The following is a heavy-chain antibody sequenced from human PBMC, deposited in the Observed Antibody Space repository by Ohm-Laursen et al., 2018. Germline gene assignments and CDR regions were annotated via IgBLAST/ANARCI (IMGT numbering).Heavy chain of an antibody. Sequence: SLRLSCAAPGFTFSDYYISWIRQAPGKGLEWVSYISSSGSTRYYADSVKGRFTISRDNAKNSLYLEMNSLRAEDTAVYYCARGGRLTGDRSKGDGFDIWGQGTMVTVSS. CDR2: ISSSGSTR. J-gene: IGHJ3*02. V-gene: IGHV3-11*01. D-gene: IGHD7-27*01. CDR3: ARGGRLTGDRSKGDGFDI. CDR1: GFTFSDYY.